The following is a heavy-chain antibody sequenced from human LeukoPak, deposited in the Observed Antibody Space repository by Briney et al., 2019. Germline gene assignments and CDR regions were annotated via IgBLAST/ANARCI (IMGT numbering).Heavy chain of an antibody. J-gene: IGHJ5*02. V-gene: IGHV4-31*03. CDR1: GGSISSGDYY. D-gene: IGHD3-3*01. CDR3: ARWIPHTIFAGNWFDP. CDR2: IYYSGST. Sequence: SETLSLTCTVSGGSISSGDYYWSWIRQHPGKGLEWIGYIYYSGSTYYNPSLKSRVTISVDTSKNQFSLKLSSVTAADTAVYYCARWIPHTIFAGNWFDPWGQGTPVTVSS.